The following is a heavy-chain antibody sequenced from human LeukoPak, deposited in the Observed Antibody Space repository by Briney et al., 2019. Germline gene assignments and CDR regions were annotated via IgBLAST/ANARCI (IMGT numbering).Heavy chain of an antibody. CDR1: GGTFSGYA. J-gene: IGHJ4*02. D-gene: IGHD2-2*01. Sequence: SVKVSCKASGGTFSGYAISWVRQAPGQGLEWMGGIIPIFGTANYAQKFQGRVTITADESTSTAYMELSSLRSEETAVYYCARSLGTDQLLLRTFDYWGQGTLVTVSS. CDR3: ARSLGTDQLLLRTFDY. CDR2: IIPIFGTA. V-gene: IGHV1-69*13.